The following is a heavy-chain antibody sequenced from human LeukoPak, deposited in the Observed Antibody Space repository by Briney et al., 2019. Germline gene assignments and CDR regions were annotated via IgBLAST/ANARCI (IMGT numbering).Heavy chain of an antibody. V-gene: IGHV3-30*04. Sequence: GGSLRLSCAASGFTFSSYAMHWVRQAPGKGLEWVAVISYDGSNKYYADSVKGRFTISRDNSKNTLYLQMNSLRAEDTAVYYCARVKCSGGSGIASEYYYYGLDVWGQGTTVTVSS. CDR2: ISYDGSNK. D-gene: IGHD2-15*01. CDR3: ARVKCSGGSGIASEYYYYGLDV. J-gene: IGHJ6*02. CDR1: GFTFSSYA.